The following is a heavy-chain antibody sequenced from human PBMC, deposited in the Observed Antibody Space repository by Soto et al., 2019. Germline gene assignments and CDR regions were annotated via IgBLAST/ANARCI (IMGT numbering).Heavy chain of an antibody. J-gene: IGHJ4*02. CDR3: ARGGWSLDS. V-gene: IGHV4-59*01. D-gene: IGHD3-3*01. CDR1: GDSMDNYY. CDR2: IYYSGST. Sequence: SETLSLTCTVSGDSMDNYYWSWIRQPPGKGLEWIGYIYYSGSTNYNPSLKSRVTMSVDTSKNQFSLNLRSATAADTAVYYCARGGWSLDSWGQGSLVTVSS.